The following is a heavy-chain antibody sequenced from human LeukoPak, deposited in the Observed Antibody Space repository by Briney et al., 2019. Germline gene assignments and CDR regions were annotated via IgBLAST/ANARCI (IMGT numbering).Heavy chain of an antibody. D-gene: IGHD5-18*01. V-gene: IGHV4-39*01. CDR3: ARLRGYSNGWKTLYYFDY. J-gene: IGHJ4*02. CDR2: IYYSGST. Sequence: PSETLSLTCTVSGGSISSSSYYWGWIRQPPGKGLEWIGSIYYSGSTYYNPSLKSRVTISVDTSKNQFSLKLSSVTAADTAVYYCARLRGYSNGWKTLYYFDYWGQGTLVTVSS. CDR1: GGSISSSSYY.